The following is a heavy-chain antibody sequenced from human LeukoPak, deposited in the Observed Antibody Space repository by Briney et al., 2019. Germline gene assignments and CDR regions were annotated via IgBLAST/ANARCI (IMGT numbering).Heavy chain of an antibody. D-gene: IGHD6-6*01. CDR3: ARKKYSTDAFDI. CDR2: IRYDGSNK. Sequence: GGSLRLSCAASGFTFSSYGMHWVRQAPGKGLEWVAFIRYDGSNKYYADSVKGRFTISRDNSKNTLYLQMNSLRAEDTAVYYCARKKYSTDAFDIWGQGTMVTVSS. J-gene: IGHJ3*02. V-gene: IGHV3-30*02. CDR1: GFTFSSYG.